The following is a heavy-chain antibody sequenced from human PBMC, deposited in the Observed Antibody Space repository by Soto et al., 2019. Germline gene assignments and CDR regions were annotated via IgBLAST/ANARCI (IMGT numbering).Heavy chain of an antibody. J-gene: IGHJ4*02. CDR2: ISGGGGST. D-gene: IGHD6-13*01. V-gene: IGHV3-23*01. CDR3: AKYVRYSSSWYSLDS. Sequence: EVQLLESGGGLVQPGGSLRLSCAVSGFTFSSYAMSWVRQAPGKGLEWVSAISGGGGSTYYADSVRGRFSISKDKSRNTLYLQMDNLRVEDTAIYRCAKYVRYSSSWYSLDSWGQGTMVIVSS. CDR1: GFTFSSYA.